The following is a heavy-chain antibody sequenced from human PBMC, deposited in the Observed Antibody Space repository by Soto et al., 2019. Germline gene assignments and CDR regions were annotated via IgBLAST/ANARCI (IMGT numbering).Heavy chain of an antibody. CDR2: IIPILGIA. V-gene: IGHV1-69*02. Sequence: KVSCKASGGTFSSYTISWVRQAPGQGLAWMGRIIPILGIANYAQKFQGRVTITADKSTSTAYMELSSLRSEDTAVYYCARATGYCSSTSCYAHFDYWGQGTLVTVSS. CDR1: GGTFSSYT. D-gene: IGHD2-2*01. J-gene: IGHJ4*02. CDR3: ARATGYCSSTSCYAHFDY.